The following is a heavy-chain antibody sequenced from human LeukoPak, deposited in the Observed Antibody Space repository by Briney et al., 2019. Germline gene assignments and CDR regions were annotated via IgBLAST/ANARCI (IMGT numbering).Heavy chain of an antibody. CDR2: ISSGGSSL. J-gene: IGHJ5*01. CDR3: AREADNGDYPMNS. Sequence: GGSLRLSCAASGFTITNSWMHWVRQAPGKGLVWVSRISSGGSSLDYADSVKGRFTISRDIAKNTLYLQMSSLRPEDTAVYYCAREADNGDYPMNSWGHGTLVNVSS. D-gene: IGHD4-17*01. CDR1: GFTITNSW. V-gene: IGHV3-74*01.